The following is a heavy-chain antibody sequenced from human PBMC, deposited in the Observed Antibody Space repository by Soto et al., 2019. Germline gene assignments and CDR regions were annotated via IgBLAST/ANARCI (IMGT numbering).Heavy chain of an antibody. CDR1: GFTFSSYA. J-gene: IGHJ6*02. V-gene: IGHV3-30-3*01. D-gene: IGHD6-13*01. Sequence: QVQLVESGGGVVQPGRSLRLSCAASGFTFSSYAMHWVRQAPGKGLEWVAVISYDGSNKYYADSVKGRFTISRDNSKNTLYLQMNSLRAEDTAVYYCARDVGIAAAGSYGMDVWGQGNTVTVSS. CDR2: ISYDGSNK. CDR3: ARDVGIAAAGSYGMDV.